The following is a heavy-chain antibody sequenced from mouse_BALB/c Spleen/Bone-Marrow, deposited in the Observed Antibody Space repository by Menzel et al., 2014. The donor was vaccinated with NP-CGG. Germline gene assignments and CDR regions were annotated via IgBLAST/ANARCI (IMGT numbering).Heavy chain of an antibody. J-gene: IGHJ2*01. CDR1: GYTFSNYW. CDR3: ARASVVPYYFDF. V-gene: IGHV1-9*01. D-gene: IGHD1-1*01. Sequence: VKLRESGAGLMKPGASVKISCKATGYTFSNYWIGWVKQRPGHGLEWIGEILPGSGTANYNEKFKGKATFTADTSSNTAYMQLSSLTSEDSALYYCARASVVPYYFDFWGQGTTLTVSS. CDR2: ILPGSGTA.